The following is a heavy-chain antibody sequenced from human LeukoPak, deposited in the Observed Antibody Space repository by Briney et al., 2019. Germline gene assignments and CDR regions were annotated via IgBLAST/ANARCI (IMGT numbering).Heavy chain of an antibody. V-gene: IGHV3-23*01. Sequence: GGSLRLSCAVSGFSFSSYAMMWVRQAPGKGPEWVSRISGNGYNTNYADSVKGRFTISRDNSKNVLYLQMSSLRAEDTAVYYCARPPFNYYYYAMDVWGQGTTVTVSS. CDR1: GFSFSSYA. CDR2: ISGNGYNT. J-gene: IGHJ6*02. D-gene: IGHD1-14*01. CDR3: ARPPFNYYYYAMDV.